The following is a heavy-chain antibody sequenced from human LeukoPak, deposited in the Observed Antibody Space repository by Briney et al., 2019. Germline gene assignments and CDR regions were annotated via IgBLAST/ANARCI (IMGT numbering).Heavy chain of an antibody. D-gene: IGHD6-19*01. Sequence: GRSLRLSCAASGFTFSSYAMHWVRQAPGKGLEWVAVISYDGSNKYYADSVKGRFTISRDNSKNTLYLQMNGLRAEDTAVYYCARAYSSGWAFDYWGQGTLVTVSS. CDR1: GFTFSSYA. J-gene: IGHJ4*02. V-gene: IGHV3-30-3*01. CDR2: ISYDGSNK. CDR3: ARAYSSGWAFDY.